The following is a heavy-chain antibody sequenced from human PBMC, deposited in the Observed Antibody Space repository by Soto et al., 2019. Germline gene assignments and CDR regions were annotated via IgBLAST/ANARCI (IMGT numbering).Heavy chain of an antibody. CDR3: ARAFGGSYDY. Sequence: VESLRLSCAASGFTVSSYYMNWVRLVPEKGLEWVSVIYSSGPTFYADSVRGRFTISRDNSKNTLYLQMNSLRVEDTAVYYCARAFGGSYDYWGQGTLVTVSS. CDR1: GFTVSSYY. V-gene: IGHV3-53*01. D-gene: IGHD1-26*01. J-gene: IGHJ4*02. CDR2: IYSSGPT.